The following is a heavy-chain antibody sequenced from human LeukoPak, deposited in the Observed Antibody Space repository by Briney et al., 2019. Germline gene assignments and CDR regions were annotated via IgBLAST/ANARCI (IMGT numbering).Heavy chain of an antibody. CDR3: AGEGWLLEY. D-gene: IGHD3-22*01. J-gene: IGHJ4*02. Sequence: GGSLRLSCAASGFTFSDYYMSWIRQAPGKGLAGVSYISSSGSTIYYADSVKGRFTISRDNAKNSLYLQMNSLRAEYTAVSYCAGEGWLLEYWGQGTLVTVSS. CDR2: ISSSGSTI. CDR1: GFTFSDYY. V-gene: IGHV3-11*01.